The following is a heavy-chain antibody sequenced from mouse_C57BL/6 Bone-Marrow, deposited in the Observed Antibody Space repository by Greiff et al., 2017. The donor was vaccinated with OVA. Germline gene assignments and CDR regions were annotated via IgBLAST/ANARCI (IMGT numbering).Heavy chain of an antibody. V-gene: IGHV1-72*01. CDR2: IDPNSGCT. Sequence: QVQLQQPGAELVKPGASVKLSCKASGYTFTSYWMPWVKQRPGRGLEWIGRIDPNSGCTTYNEKFKSKATLTVDKPASTAYMQLSSLTAEDSAVYECATYDGYPYWYFDVWGTGTTVTVSS. J-gene: IGHJ1*03. D-gene: IGHD2-3*01. CDR3: ATYDGYPYWYFDV. CDR1: GYTFTSYW.